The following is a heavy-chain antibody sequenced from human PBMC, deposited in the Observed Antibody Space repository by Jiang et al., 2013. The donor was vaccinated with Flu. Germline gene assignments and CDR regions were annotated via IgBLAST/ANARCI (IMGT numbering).Heavy chain of an antibody. V-gene: IGHV2-5*02. D-gene: IGHD7-27*01. Sequence: TFSGFSLNTNEVGVGWIRQPPRKGPWSGLHSFIGSDDERYRPSLKSRLTITKDIFKNQVVLMMTNMDPVDTATYYCAHRKGIWGAFDVWGQGTMATVSS. CDR1: GFSLNTNEVG. CDR3: AHRKGIWGAFDV. J-gene: IGHJ3*01. CDR2: FIGSDDE.